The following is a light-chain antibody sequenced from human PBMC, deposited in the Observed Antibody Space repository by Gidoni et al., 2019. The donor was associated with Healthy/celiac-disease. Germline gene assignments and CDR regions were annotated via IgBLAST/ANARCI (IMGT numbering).Light chain of an antibody. Sequence: DIVMTQSPLSLPVTPGEPASISCRSSQSLLHSNGYNYLDWYLQKPGQYQQLLIYLGSNRASGVPDRFSGSGSGTDFTLRISRVEAEDVGVYYCMQALQTPATFGGGTKVEIK. V-gene: IGKV2-28*01. J-gene: IGKJ4*01. CDR2: LGS. CDR3: MQALQTPAT. CDR1: QSLLHSNGYNY.